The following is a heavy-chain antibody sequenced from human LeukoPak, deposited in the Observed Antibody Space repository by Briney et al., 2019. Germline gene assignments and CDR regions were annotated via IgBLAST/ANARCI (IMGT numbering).Heavy chain of an antibody. Sequence: ASVKVSCKASGYTFTGYYMHWVRQAPGQGLEWMGWINPNSGGTNYAQKFQGRVTMTRDTSISTAYMELRRLRSDDTAVYYCAREVPHYYDSSGYYPYFDYWGQGTLVTVSS. CDR2: INPNSGGT. CDR1: GYTFTGYY. D-gene: IGHD3-22*01. V-gene: IGHV1-2*02. J-gene: IGHJ4*02. CDR3: AREVPHYYDSSGYYPYFDY.